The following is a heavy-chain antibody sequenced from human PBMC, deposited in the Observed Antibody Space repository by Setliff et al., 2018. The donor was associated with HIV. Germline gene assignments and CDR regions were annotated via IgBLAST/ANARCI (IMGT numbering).Heavy chain of an antibody. J-gene: IGHJ4*02. CDR2: IYYRGNT. CDR3: ERDPRGYNYGFPDFDY. CDR1: GFTFGSYW. D-gene: IGHD5-18*01. V-gene: IGHV4-39*07. Sequence: PGGSLRLSCAASGFTFGSYWMSWVRQAPGKGLEWIGSIYYRGNTYYNPSLKSRVTISVDTSKHRFSRTLRSVTAADTSVYYCERDPRGYNYGFPDFDYWGQGTLVTGSS.